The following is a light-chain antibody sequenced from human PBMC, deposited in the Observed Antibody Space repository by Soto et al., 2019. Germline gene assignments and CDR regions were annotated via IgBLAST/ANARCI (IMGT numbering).Light chain of an antibody. J-gene: IGKJ4*01. Sequence: DIVMTQSPDSLAVSLGERATINCKSSQSVLYSSNNKNYLAWYQQKPGQPPKLLIYWASTRESGVPDRFSGSGSGTHFTLTISSLQAEDVAVYYCQQYYSTPQLTFGGGTKVEIK. V-gene: IGKV4-1*01. CDR2: WAS. CDR3: QQYYSTPQLT. CDR1: QSVLYSSNNKNY.